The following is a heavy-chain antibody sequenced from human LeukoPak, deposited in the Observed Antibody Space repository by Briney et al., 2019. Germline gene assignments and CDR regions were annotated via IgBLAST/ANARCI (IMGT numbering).Heavy chain of an antibody. CDR1: GGSISSSSYY. J-gene: IGHJ4*02. V-gene: IGHV4-39*07. D-gene: IGHD4-23*01. CDR3: ASDGTTVVRGVFDY. Sequence: SETLSLTCTVSGGSISSSSYYWGWIRQPPGKGLEWIGSIYYSGSTYYNPSLKSRVTISVDTSKNQFSLKLSSVTAADTAVYYCASDGTTVVRGVFDYWGQGTLVTVSS. CDR2: IYYSGST.